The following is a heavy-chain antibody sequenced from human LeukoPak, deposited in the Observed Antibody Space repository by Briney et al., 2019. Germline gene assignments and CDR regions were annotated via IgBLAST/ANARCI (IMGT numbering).Heavy chain of an antibody. D-gene: IGHD2-2*01. J-gene: IGHJ4*02. CDR2: INHSGST. Sequence: SETLSLTCAVYGGSFSGYYWSWIRQPPGKGLEWIGEINHSGSTNYNPSLESRVTISVDTSKNQFSLELSSVTAADTAVYYCARGPCYPRRSSSTSCYYLLWGQGTLVTVSS. V-gene: IGHV4-34*01. CDR3: ARGPCYPRRSSSTSCYYLL. CDR1: GGSFSGYY.